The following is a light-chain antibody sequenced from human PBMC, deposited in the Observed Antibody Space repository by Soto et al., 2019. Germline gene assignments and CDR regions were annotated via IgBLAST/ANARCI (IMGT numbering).Light chain of an antibody. CDR2: GAS. CDR1: QTVISSY. V-gene: IGKV3-20*01. CDR3: QQMRT. J-gene: IGKJ1*01. Sequence: EIVLTQSPGTLSLSPGERATLSCRASQTVISSYLAWYQQRPGQPPRLLIHGASNRATGIPDRLSGSGHGTDFILTISRLEPEEYAMNYSQQMRTFGQGTQVEIK.